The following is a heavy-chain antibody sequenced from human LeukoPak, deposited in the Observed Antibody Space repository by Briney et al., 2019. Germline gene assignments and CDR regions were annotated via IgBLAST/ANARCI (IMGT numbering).Heavy chain of an antibody. CDR1: GGSFSGYY. CDR3: ARGVNGPKTYRKYCSGGSCYSGKNWFDP. D-gene: IGHD2-15*01. Sequence: SETLSLTCAVYGGSFSGYYWSWIRQPPGKGLEWIGEINHSGSTNYNPSLKSRVTISVDTSKNQFSLKLSSVTAADTAVYYCARGVNGPKTYRKYCSGGSCYSGKNWFDPWGQGTLVTVSS. V-gene: IGHV4-34*01. J-gene: IGHJ5*02. CDR2: INHSGST.